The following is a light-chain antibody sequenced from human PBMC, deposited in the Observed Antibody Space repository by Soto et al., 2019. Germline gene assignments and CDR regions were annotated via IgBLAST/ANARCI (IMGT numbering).Light chain of an antibody. V-gene: IGKV1-39*01. CDR1: QYISTY. CDR2: GAS. J-gene: IGKJ4*01. Sequence: DIQMTQSPSYMSASVGDRVTRTCRASQYISTYLNWYQYKPGKAPKVLIYGASNLQSGVPSRVSGSGSGTDFTLTISSLQPEDFATYYCQQSFSTSLTVGGGTKVDIK. CDR3: QQSFSTSLT.